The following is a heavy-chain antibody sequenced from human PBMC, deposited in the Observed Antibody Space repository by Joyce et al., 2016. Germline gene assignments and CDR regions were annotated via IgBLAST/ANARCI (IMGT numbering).Heavy chain of an antibody. CDR1: GFTFLNDG. D-gene: IGHD1-26*01. CDR3: VRDTSSLDNGMDI. V-gene: IGHV3-33*01. Sequence: QVQLVESGGGVVQPGRSLRLSCAASGFTFLNDGRPWVRQAPGKGREWVAVLLNDGSGKHYADSGKGRFTISRDNSKNILYLETDSLRDEDTAVYFCVRDTSSLDNGMDIWGQGTTVTVSS. J-gene: IGHJ6*02. CDR2: LLNDGSGK.